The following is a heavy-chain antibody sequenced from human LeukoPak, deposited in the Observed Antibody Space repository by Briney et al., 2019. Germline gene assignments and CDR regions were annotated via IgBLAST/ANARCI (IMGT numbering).Heavy chain of an antibody. J-gene: IGHJ4*02. V-gene: IGHV1-18*01. Sequence: GESLKISCKGSGYSFTNYGITWVRQAPGQGLEWMGWISAYSGNTNYVQKFQGRVTMATDASTSTAYMELRSLRSDDTAIYYCARDIATVVHQDWGQGTLVTVSS. CDR1: GYSFTNYG. CDR3: ARDIATVVHQD. D-gene: IGHD2-2*01. CDR2: ISAYSGNT.